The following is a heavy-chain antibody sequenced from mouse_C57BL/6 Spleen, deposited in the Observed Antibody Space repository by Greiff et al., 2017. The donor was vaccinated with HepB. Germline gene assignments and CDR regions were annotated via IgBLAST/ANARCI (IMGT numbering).Heavy chain of an antibody. CDR3: ASRAVVATDWYFDV. CDR1: GYTFTSYW. J-gene: IGHJ1*03. V-gene: IGHV1-7*01. Sequence: VKLQQSGAELAKPGASVKLSCKASGYTFTSYWMHWVKQRPGQGLEWIGYINPSSGYTKYNQKFKDKATLTADKSSRTAYMQLSSLTYEDSAVSYCASRAVVATDWYFDVWGTGTTLTVSS. CDR2: INPSSGYT. D-gene: IGHD1-1*01.